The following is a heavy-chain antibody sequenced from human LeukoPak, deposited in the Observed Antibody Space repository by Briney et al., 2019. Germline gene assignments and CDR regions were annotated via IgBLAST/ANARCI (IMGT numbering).Heavy chain of an antibody. CDR3: ARVGTGYYYYGMDV. V-gene: IGHV1-8*02. CDR2: MNPNSGNT. J-gene: IGHJ6*02. CDR1: GGTFSSYA. Sequence: ASVKISCKASGGTFSSYAINWVRQATGQGLEWMGWMNPNSGNTGYAQKFQGRVTMTRNTSISTAYMELSSLRSEDTAVYYCARVGTGYYYYGMDVWGQGTTVTVSS. D-gene: IGHD3/OR15-3a*01.